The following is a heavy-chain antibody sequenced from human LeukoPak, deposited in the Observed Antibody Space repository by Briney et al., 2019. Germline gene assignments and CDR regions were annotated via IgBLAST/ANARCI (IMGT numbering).Heavy chain of an antibody. V-gene: IGHV4-59*12. CDR1: GGSISSYY. D-gene: IGHD3-10*01. J-gene: IGHJ4*02. CDR2: IYYSGST. CDR3: ASHTMVRGVPDY. Sequence: SETLSLTCTVSGGSISSYYWSWTRQPPGKGLEWIGYIYYSGSTNYNPSLKSRVTISVDTSKNQFSLKLSSVTASDTAVYYCASHTMVRGVPDYWGQGTLVTVSS.